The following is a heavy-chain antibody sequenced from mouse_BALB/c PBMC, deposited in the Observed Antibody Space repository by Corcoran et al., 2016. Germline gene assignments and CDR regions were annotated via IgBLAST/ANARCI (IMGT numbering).Heavy chain of an antibody. V-gene: IGHV1-43*01. D-gene: IGHD2-4*01. Sequence: EVQLQQSGPELVNPVASVKISCKAYGYSFTGYYIHWVKQGPRKSLEWIGYISSYNSATSYNQKFKGKAIFTVDNSSRTAYMQFNSLTSEDSSVYYCARLYYDYAFVYWGPGTTLTVSS. CDR2: ISSYNSAT. CDR1: GYSFTGYY. J-gene: IGHJ2*01. CDR3: ARLYYDYAFVY.